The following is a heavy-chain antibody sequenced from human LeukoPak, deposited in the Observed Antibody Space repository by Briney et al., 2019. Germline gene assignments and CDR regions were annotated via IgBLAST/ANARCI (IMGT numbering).Heavy chain of an antibody. CDR1: GYTFTGYY. CDR3: ARVRDHYYGLMDV. V-gene: IGHV1-2*02. J-gene: IGHJ6*02. D-gene: IGHD3-10*01. CDR2: INPNSGGT. Sequence: ASVKVSCKASGYTFTGYYMHWVRQAPGQGLEWMGWINPNSGGTNYAQKLQGRVTMTTDISTSTAYMELRSLRSDDTAVYYCARVRDHYYGLMDVWGQGTTVTVSS.